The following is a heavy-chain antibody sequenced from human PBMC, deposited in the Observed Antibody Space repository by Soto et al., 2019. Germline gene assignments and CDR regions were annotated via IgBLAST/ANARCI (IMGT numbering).Heavy chain of an antibody. V-gene: IGHV1-3*01. Sequence: QVQLVQSGAEVKKPGASVKVSCKASGYTFTSYAMHWVRQAPGQRLEWMGWINAGNGNTKYSQKFQGRVTITRDTGARTDYMELSSLRSEATASDCGARGYGGTIGLFDPWGQGALVTASA. CDR3: ARGYGGTIGLFDP. D-gene: IGHD1-26*01. CDR1: GYTFTSYA. CDR2: INAGNGNT. J-gene: IGHJ5*02.